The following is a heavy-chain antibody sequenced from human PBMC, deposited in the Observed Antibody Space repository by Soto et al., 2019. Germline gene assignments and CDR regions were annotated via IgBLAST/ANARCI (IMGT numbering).Heavy chain of an antibody. Sequence: GGSLRLSCAASGFTFSSYAMSWVRQAPGKGLEWVSAISGSGGSTYYADSVKGRFTISRDNSKNTLYLQMNSLRAEDTAVYYCAKDNHRPITMIVVMAFDIWGQGTMVTVSS. CDR3: AKDNHRPITMIVVMAFDI. D-gene: IGHD3-22*01. CDR2: ISGSGGST. CDR1: GFTFSSYA. J-gene: IGHJ3*02. V-gene: IGHV3-23*01.